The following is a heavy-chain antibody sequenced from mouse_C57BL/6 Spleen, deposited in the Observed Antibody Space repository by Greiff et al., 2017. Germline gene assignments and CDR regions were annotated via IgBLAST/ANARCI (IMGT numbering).Heavy chain of an antibody. CDR3: TREGDSNYYFDY. D-gene: IGHD2-5*01. J-gene: IGHJ2*01. V-gene: IGHV5-9-1*02. Sequence: EVKLMESGEGLVKPGGSLKLSCAASGFTFSSYAMSWVRQTPEKRLEWVAYISSGGDYIYYADTVKGRFTISRDNARNTLYLQMSSLKSEDTAMYYCTREGDSNYYFDYWGQGTTLTVSS. CDR1: GFTFSSYA. CDR2: ISSGGDYI.